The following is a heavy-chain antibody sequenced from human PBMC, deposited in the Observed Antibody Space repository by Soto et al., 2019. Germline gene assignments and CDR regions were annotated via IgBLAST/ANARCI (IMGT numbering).Heavy chain of an antibody. CDR1: GFTFSSYA. CDR3: AKGPAAGIRGTYCFDY. Sequence: EVQLLESGGGLVQPAVSLRLSCAASGFTFSSYAMSWVRQAPGKGLEWVSAISGSGGSTYYADSVKGRFTISRDNSKNTLYLQMNSLRAEDTAVYYCAKGPAAGIRGTYCFDYWGQGTLVTVSS. D-gene: IGHD6-13*01. V-gene: IGHV3-23*01. J-gene: IGHJ4*02. CDR2: ISGSGGST.